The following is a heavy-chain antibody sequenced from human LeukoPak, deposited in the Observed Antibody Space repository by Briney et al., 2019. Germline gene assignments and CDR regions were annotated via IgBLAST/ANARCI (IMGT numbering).Heavy chain of an antibody. CDR1: GFTFSTYW. Sequence: GGSLRLSCAASGFTFSTYWMHWVRQAPGKGLVWVSRVNGDGSSTNYADSVKGRFTISRDNAKNTLYLQMNSLRAEDTAVYYCARDGIAAVDFDYWGQGSLVTVSS. CDR3: ARDGIAAVDFDY. V-gene: IGHV3-74*01. J-gene: IGHJ4*02. CDR2: VNGDGSST. D-gene: IGHD6-13*01.